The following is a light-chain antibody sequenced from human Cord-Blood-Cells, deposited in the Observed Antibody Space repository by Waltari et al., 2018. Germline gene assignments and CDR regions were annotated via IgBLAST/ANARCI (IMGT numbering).Light chain of an antibody. CDR1: QSFSSSY. CDR2: GAA. J-gene: IGKJ2*01. CDR3: QQYGSSPPYT. V-gene: IGKV3-20*01. Sequence: EIVLTQSPGTLSLSQGERATLSCRASQSFSSSYLAWYQQKPGQAPRLLIYGAASRATGIPDRFSGSGSGTDFTLTISRLEPEDFAVYYCQQYGSSPPYTFGQGTKLEIK.